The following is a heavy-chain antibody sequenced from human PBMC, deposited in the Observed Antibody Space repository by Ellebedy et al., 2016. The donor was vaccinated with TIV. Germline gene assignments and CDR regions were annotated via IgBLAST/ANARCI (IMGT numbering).Heavy chain of an antibody. CDR1: GFIFSNYG. J-gene: IGHJ4*02. D-gene: IGHD2-21*02. Sequence: PGGSLRLSCTASGFIFSNYGMHWVRQAPGKGLEWVEFIWYDGTHKYYGDSVKGRFTIPRDNSKNTLYLQMNSLGVDDTAVYYCARDRHVDRGDCLDYWGQGTLVTVSS. V-gene: IGHV3-33*01. CDR3: ARDRHVDRGDCLDY. CDR2: IWYDGTHK.